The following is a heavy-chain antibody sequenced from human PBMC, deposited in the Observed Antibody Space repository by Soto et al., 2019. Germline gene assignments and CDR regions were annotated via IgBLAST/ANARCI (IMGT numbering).Heavy chain of an antibody. CDR1: LGSCRGYS. CDR2: INHSGST. CDR3: ARGRKSITMVRGKRNNWFDP. J-gene: IGHJ5*02. Sequence: SETLSLTCALYLGSCRGYSWSWIRQTLRKGLEWIVEINHSGSTNDNPALMSRVTISVDTSKNQFSLKMSSVTDADTAVYYCARGRKSITMVRGKRNNWFDPWGQGTIITVS. V-gene: IGHV4-34*01. D-gene: IGHD3-10*01.